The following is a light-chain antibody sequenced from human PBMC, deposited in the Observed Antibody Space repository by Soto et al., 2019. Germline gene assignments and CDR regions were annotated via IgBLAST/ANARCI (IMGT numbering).Light chain of an antibody. CDR3: QQYNNWPRT. CDR1: QSFSSD. V-gene: IGKV3-15*01. J-gene: IGKJ1*01. Sequence: EIVMTQSRATLSVSPGERTTRSCRASQSFSSDLAWYHQKPGQAPRLLIYGASTRATGIPARFSGSGCGTELSLACGLVMSEDLAVYYFQQYNNWPRTCGQGTKVDI. CDR2: GAS.